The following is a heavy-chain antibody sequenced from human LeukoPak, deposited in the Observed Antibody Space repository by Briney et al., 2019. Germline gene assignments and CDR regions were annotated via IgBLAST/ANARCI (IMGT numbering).Heavy chain of an antibody. CDR1: GFTFSSYE. CDR3: ARGMATRFDY. D-gene: IGHD5-24*01. V-gene: IGHV3-48*03. Sequence: GGSLRLSCAASGFTFSSYEMNWVRQAPGKGLEWVSYISSSGSTIYYADSVKGRFTISRDNAKNSLYLQMNSLGAEDTAVYYCARGMATRFDYWGQGTLVTVSS. J-gene: IGHJ4*02. CDR2: ISSSGSTI.